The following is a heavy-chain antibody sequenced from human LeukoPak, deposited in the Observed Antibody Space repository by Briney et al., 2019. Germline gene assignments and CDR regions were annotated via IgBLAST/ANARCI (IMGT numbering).Heavy chain of an antibody. Sequence: PGGSLRLSCAASGFTFSSYGMHWVRQAPGKGLEWVAFIRYDGSNKYYADSVKGRFTISRDNSKNTLYLQMNSLRAEDTAVYYCAKGLWFGELFGEYFDYWGQGTLVTVSS. J-gene: IGHJ4*02. CDR2: IRYDGSNK. CDR1: GFTFSSYG. CDR3: AKGLWFGELFGEYFDY. D-gene: IGHD3-10*01. V-gene: IGHV3-30*02.